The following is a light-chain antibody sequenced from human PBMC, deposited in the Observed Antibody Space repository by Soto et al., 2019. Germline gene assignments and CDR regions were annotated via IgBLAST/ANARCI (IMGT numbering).Light chain of an antibody. V-gene: IGKV1-12*01. J-gene: IGKJ4*01. CDR2: PSS. CDR3: QQSHSFPLT. Sequence: DIQMTQTPSSVSASVGDRVTITCRASQDISGFLAWYQQKPGTAPKLLIYPSSTLETGVPSRFSSSGSGTDFTLTISSLQPEDFATYYCQQSHSFPLTFGAGTKVEIK. CDR1: QDISGF.